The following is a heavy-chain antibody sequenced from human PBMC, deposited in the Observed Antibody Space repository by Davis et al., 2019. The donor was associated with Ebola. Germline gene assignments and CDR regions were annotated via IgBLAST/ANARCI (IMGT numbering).Heavy chain of an antibody. CDR1: GGSISSYY. D-gene: IGHD6-19*01. CDR2: IYYSGST. V-gene: IGHV4-59*12. CDR3: AREYSSGWGPFDP. J-gene: IGHJ5*02. Sequence: MPSETLSLTCTVSGGSISSYYWSWIRQPPGKGLEWIGYIYYSGSTYYNPSLKSRVTIPVDTSKNQFSLKLSSVTAADTAVYYCAREYSSGWGPFDPWGQGTLVTVSS.